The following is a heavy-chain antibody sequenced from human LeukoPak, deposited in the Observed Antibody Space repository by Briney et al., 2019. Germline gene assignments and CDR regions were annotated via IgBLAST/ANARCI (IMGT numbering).Heavy chain of an antibody. D-gene: IGHD4-17*01. Sequence: RGSLTLSCPASGFPSGSYEMNWVRPAPGKGGEWVSYISSSGSTIYYADSVKGRFTISRDNAKNSMYLQMNSLRAEDTAVYDCARGDEYGDSKWFDPWGQGTLVTVSS. CDR3: ARGDEYGDSKWFDP. J-gene: IGHJ5*02. CDR2: ISSSGSTI. V-gene: IGHV3-48*03. CDR1: GFPSGSYE.